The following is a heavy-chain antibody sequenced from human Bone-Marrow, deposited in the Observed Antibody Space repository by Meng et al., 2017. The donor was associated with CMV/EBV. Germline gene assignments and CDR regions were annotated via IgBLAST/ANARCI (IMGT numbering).Heavy chain of an antibody. CDR2: ISYDGSNK. CDR1: GFTFSSYA. V-gene: IGHV3-30-3*01. CDR3: ARAWELLLFDY. Sequence: GESLKISCAASGFTFSSYAMHWVRQAPGKGLEWVAVISYDGSNKYYADSVKGRFTISRDNSKNTLYLQMNSLRAEDTAVYYCARAWELLLFDYWGQGPLVTVSS. D-gene: IGHD1-26*01. J-gene: IGHJ4*02.